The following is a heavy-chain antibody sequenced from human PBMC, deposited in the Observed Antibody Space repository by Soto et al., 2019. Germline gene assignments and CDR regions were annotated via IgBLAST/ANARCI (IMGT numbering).Heavy chain of an antibody. V-gene: IGHV5-51*01. CDR2: IYPSDSDT. J-gene: IGHJ4*02. Sequence: VESLKISCNGSGYNFAGYWIAWVRQMPGKGLELMGIIYPSDSDTRYRPSFQGQVTISADKSISSAYLQRSSLRASDTAMYYCARGGVSTRTFDYWGQGTPVTVS. CDR1: GYNFAGYW. CDR3: ARGGVSTRTFDY. D-gene: IGHD3-3*01.